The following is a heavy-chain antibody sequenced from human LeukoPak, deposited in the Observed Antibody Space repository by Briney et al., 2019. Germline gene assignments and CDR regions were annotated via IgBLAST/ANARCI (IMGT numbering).Heavy chain of an antibody. V-gene: IGHV3-7*01. CDR1: GFTFRGFL. Sequence: GGSLRLSCAASGFTFRGFLMSWVRQTPGKGLEWVANIKQDGSEKYYADSVKGRFTISRDNTKNSLSLQMNSLRAEDTAVYYCAGPGHDYGDYFDYGGQGTLVTVSP. CDR2: IKQDGSEK. D-gene: IGHD4-17*01. CDR3: AGPGHDYGDYFDY. J-gene: IGHJ4*02.